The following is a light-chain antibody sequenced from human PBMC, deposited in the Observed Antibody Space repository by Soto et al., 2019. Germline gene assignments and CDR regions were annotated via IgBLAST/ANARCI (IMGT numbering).Light chain of an antibody. CDR2: EVS. Sequence: QSVLPQPASVSGSPGQSITISCTGTSSDIGRYNYVSWYQHHPGKAPKLMIYEVSNRPSGVSNRFSGSKSGNTASLTISGRQAEDEAAYYCSSYTTSSTVVFGGGTKLTVL. J-gene: IGLJ2*01. CDR1: SSDIGRYNY. CDR3: SSYTTSSTVV. V-gene: IGLV2-14*01.